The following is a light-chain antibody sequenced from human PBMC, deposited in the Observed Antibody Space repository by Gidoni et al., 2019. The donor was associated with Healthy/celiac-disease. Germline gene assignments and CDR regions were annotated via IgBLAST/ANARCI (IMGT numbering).Light chain of an antibody. CDR3: AAWDDSLNGPNWV. Sequence: QSVLTQPPSASGTPAQRVTISCSGSSSNIGSNTVNWYQQLPGTAPKLLIYSNNQRPSGVPDRFSGSKSGTSASLAISGLQSEDEADYYCAAWDDSLNGPNWVFGGGTKLTVL. CDR2: SNN. V-gene: IGLV1-44*01. J-gene: IGLJ3*02. CDR1: SSNIGSNT.